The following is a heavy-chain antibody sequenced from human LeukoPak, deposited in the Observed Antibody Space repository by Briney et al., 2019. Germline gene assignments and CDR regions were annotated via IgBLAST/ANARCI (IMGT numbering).Heavy chain of an antibody. V-gene: IGHV1-18*01. D-gene: IGHD4-23*01. CDR1: GYTFTSYG. Sequence: ASVKVSCKASGYTFTSYGISWVRQAPGQGLEWMGWISAYNGNTNYAQKLQGRVTMTTDTSTATAYMELRGLSSDDTAMYYCARHMTTVVTSLDYWGQGTLVTVSS. CDR2: ISAYNGNT. CDR3: ARHMTTVVTSLDY. J-gene: IGHJ4*02.